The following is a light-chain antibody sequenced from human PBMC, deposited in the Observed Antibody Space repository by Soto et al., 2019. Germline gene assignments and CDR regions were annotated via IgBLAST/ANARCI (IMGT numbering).Light chain of an antibody. CDR1: QSFTSN. CDR3: HQYSEWPHT. J-gene: IGKJ2*01. V-gene: IGKV3D-15*01. CDR2: GAS. Sequence: EIVMTQSPATLSVSPGERATLSCRASQSFTSNLAWYQQKPGQAPRLLIHGASVRATGIPARFSGSGSGTEFSLTISSLQSEDFAVYYCHQYSEWPHTVGQGTTLEIK.